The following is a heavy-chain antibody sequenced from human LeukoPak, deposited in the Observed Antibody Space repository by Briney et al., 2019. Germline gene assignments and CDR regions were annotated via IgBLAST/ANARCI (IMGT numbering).Heavy chain of an antibody. Sequence: GGSLRLSCAASGFSFSDYYMSWIRQAPGKGLEWLSYISSSGSTIYYADSVKGRFTISRDNAKNSLYLQMNSLRAEGTAVYYCARGFSSDRYFDYWGQGTLVTVSS. J-gene: IGHJ4*02. D-gene: IGHD6-25*01. CDR2: ISSSGSTI. V-gene: IGHV3-11*01. CDR3: ARGFSSDRYFDY. CDR1: GFSFSDYY.